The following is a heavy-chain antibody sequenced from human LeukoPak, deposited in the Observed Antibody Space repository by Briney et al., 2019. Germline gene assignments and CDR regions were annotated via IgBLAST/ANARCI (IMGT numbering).Heavy chain of an antibody. D-gene: IGHD2-15*01. CDR2: IYHSGST. CDR1: GYSISSRYY. Sequence: SETLSLTCAVSGYSISSRYYWGWIRQPPGKGLEWIGSIYHSGSTYYNPSLKSRVTISVDTSKNQFSLKLSSVTAADTAVYYCARGHYCSGGSCLDYWGQGTLVTVSS. J-gene: IGHJ4*02. V-gene: IGHV4-38-2*01. CDR3: ARGHYCSGGSCLDY.